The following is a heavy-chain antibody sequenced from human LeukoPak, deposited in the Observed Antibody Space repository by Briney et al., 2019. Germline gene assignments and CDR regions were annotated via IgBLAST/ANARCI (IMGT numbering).Heavy chain of an antibody. CDR2: IYSSGGT. V-gene: IGHV4-59*08. D-gene: IGHD1-26*01. CDR3: ARHEAPHSGSFGVFDS. J-gene: IGHJ4*02. CDR1: GGSINFYS. Sequence: PSETLSLTCSVSGGSINFYSWSWLRQPPGEGLEWLGYIYSSGGTDYNPSLKSRVTTSVASSKNQFSLELSSVTAADTAVYYCARHEAPHSGSFGVFDSWGQGTLVAVSS.